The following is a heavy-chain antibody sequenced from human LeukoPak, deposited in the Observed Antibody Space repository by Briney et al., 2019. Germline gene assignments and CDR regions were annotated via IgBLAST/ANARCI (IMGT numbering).Heavy chain of an antibody. CDR2: ISWSSGSI. Sequence: GRSLRLSCAASGFTFDDYAMHWVRQAPGKGLEWVSGISWSSGSIGYADSVKGRFTISRDNAKNSLYLQMNSLRAEDTALYYCAKAYYYDSSGYFDYWGQGTLVTVSS. V-gene: IGHV3-9*01. CDR3: AKAYYYDSSGYFDY. J-gene: IGHJ4*02. CDR1: GFTFDDYA. D-gene: IGHD3-22*01.